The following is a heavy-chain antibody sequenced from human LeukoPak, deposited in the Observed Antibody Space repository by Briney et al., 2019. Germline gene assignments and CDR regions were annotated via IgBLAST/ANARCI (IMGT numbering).Heavy chain of an antibody. CDR1: GGTFRSHA. D-gene: IGHD1-26*01. CDR2: IIPIFGAP. J-gene: IGHJ5*02. CDR3: ARALLYSGSYYGWFDP. Sequence: SVKVSCKASGGTFRSHAISWVRQAPGQGLEWMGGIIPIFGAPSYAQKFQGRVTITTVESTSTAYMELSCLRSEDTAVYYCARALLYSGSYYGWFDPWGQGTLVTVSS. V-gene: IGHV1-69*05.